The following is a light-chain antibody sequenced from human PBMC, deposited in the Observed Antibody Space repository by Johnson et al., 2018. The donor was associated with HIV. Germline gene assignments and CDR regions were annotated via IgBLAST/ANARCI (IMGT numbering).Light chain of an antibody. CDR2: ENN. J-gene: IGLJ1*01. V-gene: IGLV1-51*02. CDR3: GTWDSSLRIGF. Sequence: VLTQPPSVSAAPGQQVTISCSGSSSNIGNNYVSWYQQLPGTAPKLLIYENNKRPSGIPDRFSGSKSGTSATLGITGLQTGDEADYYCGTWDSSLRIGFFGSGTKVTVL. CDR1: SSNIGNNY.